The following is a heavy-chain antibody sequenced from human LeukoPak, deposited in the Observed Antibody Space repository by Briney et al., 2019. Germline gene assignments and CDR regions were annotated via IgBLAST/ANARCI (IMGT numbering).Heavy chain of an antibody. J-gene: IGHJ4*02. CDR2: INPNSGGT. CDR1: GYTFTGYY. V-gene: IGHV1-2*02. D-gene: IGHD2-2*01. CDR3: ARAGRYCSSTSCYHFDY. Sequence: ASVEVSCKASGYTFTGYYMHWVRQAPGQGLEWMGWINPNSGGTNYAQKFQGRVTMTRDTSISTAYMELSRLRSDDTAVYYCARAGRYCSSTSCYHFDYWGQGTLVTVSS.